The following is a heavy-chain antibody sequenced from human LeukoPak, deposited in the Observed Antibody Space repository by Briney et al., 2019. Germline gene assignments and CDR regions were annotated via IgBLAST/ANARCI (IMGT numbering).Heavy chain of an antibody. Sequence: GASVKVSCKASGYTFTDYYMYWVRQAPGQGLEWMGWIKPNSGDTNFAQKFQVRVTMTRDTSISTAYMDLNRLRSDDTAVYYCAREGYSYGYDYWGQGTLVTVSS. CDR3: AREGYSYGYDY. D-gene: IGHD5-18*01. CDR1: GYTFTDYY. CDR2: IKPNSGDT. J-gene: IGHJ4*02. V-gene: IGHV1-2*02.